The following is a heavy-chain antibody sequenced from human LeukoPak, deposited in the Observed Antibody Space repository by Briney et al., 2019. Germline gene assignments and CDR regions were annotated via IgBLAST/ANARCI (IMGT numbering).Heavy chain of an antibody. D-gene: IGHD2-2*01. CDR2: INPNSGGT. CDR1: GYTFTSYY. Sequence: ASVKVSCKASGYTFTSYYMHWVRQAPGQGLEWMGRINPNSGGTNYAQKFQGRVTMTRDTSISTAYMELSRLRSDDTAVYYCAYLGYCSSTSCYGADYWGQGTLVTVSS. V-gene: IGHV1-2*06. CDR3: AYLGYCSSTSCYGADY. J-gene: IGHJ4*02.